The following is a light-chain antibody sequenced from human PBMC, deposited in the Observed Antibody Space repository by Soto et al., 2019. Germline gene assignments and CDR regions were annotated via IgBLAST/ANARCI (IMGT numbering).Light chain of an antibody. J-gene: IGKJ1*01. Sequence: DLQMTQSPSSLTAAVGDRVTITCRASHDLGTSLAWFQQRPGKVPEILIYAATTLHSGAPSRFSGSGSGTDFTLTISSLQPEDVATYYCHRYGNAPWTFGKGTKVEIK. CDR1: HDLGTS. V-gene: IGKV1-27*01. CDR2: AAT. CDR3: HRYGNAPWT.